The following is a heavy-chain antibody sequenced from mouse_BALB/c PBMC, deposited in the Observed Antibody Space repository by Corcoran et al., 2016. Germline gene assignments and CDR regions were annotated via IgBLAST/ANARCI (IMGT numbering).Heavy chain of an antibody. V-gene: IGHV1S56*01. J-gene: IGHJ1*01. CDR1: GYTFTSYD. CDR2: INPGDGSA. Sequence: QVQLQQSGPELVKSGALAKIYCKAYGYTFTSYDKNWVKQRTGHGIEWIGWINPGDGSAKYNEKFKGKATQTADKSSSTDYIPLSSLTSENSAVYFCASGISYYWYFYVWGAGTTLTVSS. CDR3: ASGISYYWYFYV. D-gene: IGHD2-12*01.